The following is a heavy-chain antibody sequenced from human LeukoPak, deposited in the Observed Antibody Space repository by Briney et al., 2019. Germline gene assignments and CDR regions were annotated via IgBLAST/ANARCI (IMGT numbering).Heavy chain of an antibody. CDR1: GGSVGSGSYY. V-gene: IGHV4-61*01. Sequence: SETLSLTCTVSGGSVGSGSYYWSWIRQPPGKGLEWIGYIYYSGSTNYNPSLKSRVTISVDTSKNQFSLKLSSVTAADTAVYYCARDRLERDYYYGMDVWGQGTTVTVSS. CDR3: ARDRLERDYYYGMDV. CDR2: IYYSGST. J-gene: IGHJ6*02. D-gene: IGHD1-1*01.